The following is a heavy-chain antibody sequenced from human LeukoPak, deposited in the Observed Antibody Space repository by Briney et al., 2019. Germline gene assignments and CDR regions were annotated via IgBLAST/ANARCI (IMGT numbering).Heavy chain of an antibody. V-gene: IGHV1-8*01. D-gene: IGHD2-15*01. J-gene: IGHJ6*02. Sequence: ASVKVSCKASGYTFTSYDINWLRQATGQGLEWMGWMHPNSGNTGYAQKLQGRVTMTRDTSINTAYMELSSLRSEDTAVYYCARSRGGSYLSFWGQGTTVTVSS. CDR3: ARSRGGSYLSF. CDR2: MHPNSGNT. CDR1: GYTFTSYD.